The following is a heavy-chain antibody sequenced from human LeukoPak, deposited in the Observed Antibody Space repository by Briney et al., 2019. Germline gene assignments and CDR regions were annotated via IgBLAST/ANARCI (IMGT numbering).Heavy chain of an antibody. Sequence: QTGGSLRLSCAASGFSFRSHGMHWVRQAPGKGLEWVAVISYDGSNKYYADSVKGRFTISRDNSKNTLYLQMNSLRAEDTAVYYCAKDSRIAVAGEGGTLTHWGQGTLVTVSS. D-gene: IGHD6-19*01. CDR2: ISYDGSNK. V-gene: IGHV3-30*18. J-gene: IGHJ4*02. CDR3: AKDSRIAVAGEGGTLTH. CDR1: GFSFRSHG.